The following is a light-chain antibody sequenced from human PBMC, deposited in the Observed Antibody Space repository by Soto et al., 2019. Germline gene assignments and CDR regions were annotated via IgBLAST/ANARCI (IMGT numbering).Light chain of an antibody. CDR1: SSKIGAGYD. J-gene: IGLJ1*01. Sequence: QSLLTQPPSVSGAPGQRGTISCTGGSSKIGAGYDVHWYQQLPGTAPKLLIYGNSNRPSGVPDRFSGSKSGTSASLAITGLQAEDEADYYCQSYDSSLSGFYVFGTGTKVTV. CDR3: QSYDSSLSGFYV. CDR2: GNS. V-gene: IGLV1-40*01.